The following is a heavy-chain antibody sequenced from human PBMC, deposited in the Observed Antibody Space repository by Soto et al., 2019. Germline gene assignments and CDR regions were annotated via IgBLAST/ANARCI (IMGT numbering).Heavy chain of an antibody. D-gene: IGHD2-2*01. J-gene: IGHJ6*02. Sequence: PGGSLRLSCAASKFPFMNYAMHWVRQAPGKGLEWVAVISFDGNTQYYADSVKGRFTVSRDNSKDTLYLQMNSLRVEDTAEYFCARESLRYHPYYYCYVMDVWGQGTTVTGSS. V-gene: IGHV3-30-3*01. CDR2: ISFDGNTQ. CDR1: KFPFMNYA. CDR3: ARESLRYHPYYYCYVMDV.